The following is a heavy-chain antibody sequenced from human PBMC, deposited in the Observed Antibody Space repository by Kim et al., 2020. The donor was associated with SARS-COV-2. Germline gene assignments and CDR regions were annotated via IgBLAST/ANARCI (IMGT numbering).Heavy chain of an antibody. CDR3: ARFDCSSTSCYFYYYYGMDV. V-gene: IGHV1-69*13. CDR1: GGTFSSYA. CDR2: ILPIFGTA. J-gene: IGHJ6*02. Sequence: SVKVSCKASGGTFSSYAISWVRQAPGQGLEWMGGILPIFGTANYAQKFQGRVTITADESTSTAYMELSSLRSEDTAVYYCARFDCSSTSCYFYYYYGMDVWGQGTTVTVSS. D-gene: IGHD2-2*01.